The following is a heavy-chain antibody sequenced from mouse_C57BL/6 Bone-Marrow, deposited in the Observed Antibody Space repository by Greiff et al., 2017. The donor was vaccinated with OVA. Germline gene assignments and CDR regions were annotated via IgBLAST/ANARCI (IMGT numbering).Heavy chain of an antibody. CDR3: ATSYYYYGSRGDFDV. CDR2: IYPRSGNT. D-gene: IGHD1-1*01. V-gene: IGHV1-81*01. Sequence: VQLQQSGAELARPGASVKLSCKASGYTFTSYGISWVKQRTGQGLEWIGEIYPRSGNTYYNEKFKGKATLTADKSSSTAYMELRSLTSEDSAVYYCATSYYYYGSRGDFDVWGTGTTVTVSS. CDR1: GYTFTSYG. J-gene: IGHJ1*03.